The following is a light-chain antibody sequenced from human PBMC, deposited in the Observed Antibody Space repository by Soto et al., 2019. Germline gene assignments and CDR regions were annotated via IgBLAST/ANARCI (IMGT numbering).Light chain of an antibody. CDR3: SSYTSISTLG. V-gene: IGLV2-14*03. CDR2: DVS. CDR1: SSDVGGYHY. J-gene: IGLJ1*01. Sequence: QSALTQPASVSVSPGQSITISCTGTSSDVGGYHYVSWYPHHPGKAPKLMIYDVSNRPSGVSNRFSGSKSGNTAALTISGLQAEDEADYYCSSYTSISTLGFGTGTKLTVL.